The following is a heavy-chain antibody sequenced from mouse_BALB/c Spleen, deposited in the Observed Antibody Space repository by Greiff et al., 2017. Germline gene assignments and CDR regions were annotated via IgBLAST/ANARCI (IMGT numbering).Heavy chain of an antibody. V-gene: IGHV1-69*02. Sequence: VQLQQPGAELVKPGASVKLSCKASGYTFTSYWMHWVKQRPGQGLEWIGEIDPSDSYTNYNQKFKGKATLTVDKSSSTAYMQLSSLTSEDSAVYYCAKYDYDFYWGQGTLVTVSA. J-gene: IGHJ3*01. D-gene: IGHD2-4*01. CDR2: IDPSDSYT. CDR1: GYTFTSYW. CDR3: AKYDYDFY.